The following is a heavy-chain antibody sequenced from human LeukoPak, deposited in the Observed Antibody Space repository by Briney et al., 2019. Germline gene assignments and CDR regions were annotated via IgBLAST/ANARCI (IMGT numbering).Heavy chain of an antibody. V-gene: IGHV3-48*01. D-gene: IGHD3-16*02. CDR2: ISSSSSTI. Sequence: GGSLRLSCAASGFTFSSYSMNWVRQAPGKGLEWVSYISSSSSTIYYADSVKGRFTISRDNAKNSLYLQMNSLRAEDTAVYYCARVLSRRYFDYWGQGTLVTFSS. CDR3: ARVLSRRYFDY. CDR1: GFTFSSYS. J-gene: IGHJ4*02.